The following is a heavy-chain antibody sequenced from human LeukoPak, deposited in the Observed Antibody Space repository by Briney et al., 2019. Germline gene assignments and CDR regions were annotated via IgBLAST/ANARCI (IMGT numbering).Heavy chain of an antibody. CDR3: ARATPPYTYYYYMDV. V-gene: IGHV3-11*01. D-gene: IGHD4-11*01. CDR1: GFTFSDYY. CDR2: ISSSGSII. J-gene: IGHJ6*03. Sequence: GGSLRLSCAASGFTFSDYYMSWIRQAPGKGLEWVSYISSSGSIIYYADSVKGRFTISRDNAKNSLYLQMNSLRAEDTAVYYCARATPPYTYYYYMDVWGKGTTVTVSS.